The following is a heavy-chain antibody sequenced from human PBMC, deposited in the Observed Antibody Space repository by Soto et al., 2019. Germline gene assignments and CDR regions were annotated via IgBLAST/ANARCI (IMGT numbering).Heavy chain of an antibody. CDR2: IKFDGSEK. Sequence: GGSLRLSCEASGLTLSTYWMTWVRQAPGKGLEWVATIKFDGSEKDYVDSVKGRVTISRDNTKKSLYLQMNSLRAEDTAVYYCVRTPSVWLLKKYYLDDWGQGALVTASS. J-gene: IGHJ4*02. V-gene: IGHV3-7*01. CDR3: VRTPSVWLLKKYYLDD. CDR1: GLTLSTYW. D-gene: IGHD5-12*01.